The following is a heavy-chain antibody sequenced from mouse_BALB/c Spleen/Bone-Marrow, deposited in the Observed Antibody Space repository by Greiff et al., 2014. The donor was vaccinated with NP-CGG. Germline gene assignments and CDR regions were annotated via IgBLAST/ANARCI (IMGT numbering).Heavy chain of an antibody. CDR2: IDPSDSET. Sequence: VQGVESGPQLVRPGASVKISCKASGYSFTSYWMHWVKQRPGQGLEWIGMIDPSDSETRLNQKFKDKATLTVDKSSSTAYMQLSSPTSEDSAVYYCAREGDYYGSSAYWGQGTLVTVSA. D-gene: IGHD1-1*01. J-gene: IGHJ3*01. V-gene: IGHV1S126*01. CDR3: AREGDYYGSSAY. CDR1: GYSFTSYW.